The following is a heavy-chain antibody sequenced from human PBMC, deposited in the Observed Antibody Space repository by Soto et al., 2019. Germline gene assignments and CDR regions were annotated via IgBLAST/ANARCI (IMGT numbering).Heavy chain of an antibody. CDR3: ARASSGYDSGMDV. V-gene: IGHV3-21*01. CDR1: GFTFSSYS. D-gene: IGHD5-12*01. CDR2: ISSSSSYI. J-gene: IGHJ6*02. Sequence: EVQLVEPGGGLVKPGGSLILSCAASGFTFSSYSMNWVRQAPGKGLEWVSSISSSSSYIYYADSVKGRFTISRDNAKNSLSLQMNSLRAEDTAVYYCARASSGYDSGMDVWGQGTTVTVSS.